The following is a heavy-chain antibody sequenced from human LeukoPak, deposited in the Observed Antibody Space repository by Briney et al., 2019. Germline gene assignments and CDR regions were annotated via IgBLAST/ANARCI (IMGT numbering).Heavy chain of an antibody. V-gene: IGHV3-48*04. Sequence: GGSLRLSCEASGFTFSSYSMSWVRQAPGKGLEWGSYISNSGSTIYYADSVKGRFTISRDNAKNSLYLQMNSLRAEDTAVYYCARVGPPGYWGQGTLVTVSS. J-gene: IGHJ4*02. CDR1: GFTFSSYS. CDR3: ARVGPPGY. CDR2: ISNSGSTI.